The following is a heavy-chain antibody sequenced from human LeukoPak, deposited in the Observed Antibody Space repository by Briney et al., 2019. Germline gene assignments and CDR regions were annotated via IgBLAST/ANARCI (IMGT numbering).Heavy chain of an antibody. CDR2: ISGSGDSR. CDR1: GFTLSSYA. V-gene: IGHV3-23*01. D-gene: IGHD1-26*01. Sequence: PGGSLRLSCAASGFTLSSYAMSWVRQAPGKGLEWVSAISGSGDSRYYADSVRGRLTISRGNSKNTLYLQMNSLRIEDTAVYYCARDDGTHFFDYWGQGTLVTVSS. J-gene: IGHJ4*02. CDR3: ARDDGTHFFDY.